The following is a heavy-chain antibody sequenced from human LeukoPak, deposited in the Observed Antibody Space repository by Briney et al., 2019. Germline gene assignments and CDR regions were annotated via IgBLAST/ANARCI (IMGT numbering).Heavy chain of an antibody. CDR2: INHSGST. CDR1: GGSFSGYY. CDR3: ARRMVTMVRGVKNWFDP. Sequence: PSETLSLTCAVYGGSFSGYYWSWIRQPPGKGLEWIGEINHSGSTNYNPSLKSRVTISVDTSKNQFSLKLSSVTAADTAVYYCARRMVTMVRGVKNWFDPWGQGTLVTVSS. J-gene: IGHJ5*02. D-gene: IGHD3-10*01. V-gene: IGHV4-34*01.